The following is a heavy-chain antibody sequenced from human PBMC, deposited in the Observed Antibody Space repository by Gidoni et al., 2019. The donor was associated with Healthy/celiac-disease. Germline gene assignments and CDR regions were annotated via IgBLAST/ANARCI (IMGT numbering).Heavy chain of an antibody. CDR3: ARGTVVSYYYYYYYMDV. J-gene: IGHJ6*03. Sequence: QVQLVQSGAEVKKPGASVKVSCKASGYTFTSYDINWVRQATGQGLEWMGWMNPNSGNTGYAQKFQGRVTMTRNTSISIAYMELSSLRSEDTAVYYCARGTVVSYYYYYYYMDVWGKGTTVTVSS. CDR2: MNPNSGNT. CDR1: GYTFTSYD. V-gene: IGHV1-8*01. D-gene: IGHD2-15*01.